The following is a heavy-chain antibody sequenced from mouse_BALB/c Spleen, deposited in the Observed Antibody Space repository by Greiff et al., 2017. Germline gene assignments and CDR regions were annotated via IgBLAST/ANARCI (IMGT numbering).Heavy chain of an antibody. Sequence: QVQLKQSGAELVKPGASVKLSCKASGYTFTSYYMYWVKQRPGQGLEWIGEINPSNGGTNFNEKFKSKATLTVDKSSSTAYMQLSSLTSEDSAVYYCTGGYDDGAWFAYWGQGTLVTVSA. J-gene: IGHJ3*01. D-gene: IGHD2-2*01. CDR3: TGGYDDGAWFAY. V-gene: IGHV1S81*02. CDR1: GYTFTSYY. CDR2: INPSNGGT.